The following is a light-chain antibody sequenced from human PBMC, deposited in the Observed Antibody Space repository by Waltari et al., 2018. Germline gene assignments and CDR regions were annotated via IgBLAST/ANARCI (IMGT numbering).Light chain of an antibody. V-gene: IGKV2-40*01. J-gene: IGKJ1*01. Sequence: EIVMTQTPLSLPITPGEPASIPCRSSQSLLHSNGNTYLHWYLQKPGQSPQLLIYGGSNRASGVPDRFSGSGSGTDFTLKISKVEAEDVGIYYCVQARTFPWTFGQGTKVEIK. CDR2: GGS. CDR1: QSLLHSNGNTY. CDR3: VQARTFPWT.